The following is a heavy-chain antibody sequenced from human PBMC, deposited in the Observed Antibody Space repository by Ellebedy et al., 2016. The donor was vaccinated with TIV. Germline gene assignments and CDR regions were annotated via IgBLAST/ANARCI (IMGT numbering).Heavy chain of an antibody. D-gene: IGHD5-12*01. Sequence: PGESLKISCAASGFTFSSYSMNWVRQAPGKGLEWVSSISSSSSYIYYADSVKGRFTISRDNAKNSLYLQMNSLRAEDTAVYYCAREGGYSGYENFDYWGQGTLVTVSS. J-gene: IGHJ4*02. CDR1: GFTFSSYS. V-gene: IGHV3-21*01. CDR2: ISSSSSYI. CDR3: AREGGYSGYENFDY.